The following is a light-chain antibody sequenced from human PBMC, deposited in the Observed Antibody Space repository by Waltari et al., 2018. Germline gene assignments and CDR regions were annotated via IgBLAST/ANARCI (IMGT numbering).Light chain of an antibody. V-gene: IGKV4-1*01. Sequence: DIVMNQSPDSLAVSLGERATINCTSSPSVLYSSNNKNYLAWYQQKPGQPPKLLIYWASTRESGVPDRFSGSGSGTDFTLTISSLQAEDVAVYYCQQYYSTPLTFGGGTKVEIK. CDR2: WAS. CDR1: PSVLYSSNNKNY. J-gene: IGKJ4*01. CDR3: QQYYSTPLT.